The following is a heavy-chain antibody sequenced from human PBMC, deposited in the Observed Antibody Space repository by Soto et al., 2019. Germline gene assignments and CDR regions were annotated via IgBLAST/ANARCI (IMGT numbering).Heavy chain of an antibody. J-gene: IGHJ4*02. V-gene: IGHV3-15*07. Sequence: PGGSLRLSCAASGLTFNNAWMNWVRQAPGKGLEWVGRINSETAGGKTEYAAPVKGRFIISRDASKNTLYLQMSSLQSEDTAVYYCATHPLSGGYWGQGTLVTVPQ. CDR2: INSETAGGKT. CDR1: GLTFNNAW. CDR3: ATHPLSGGY. D-gene: IGHD1-26*01.